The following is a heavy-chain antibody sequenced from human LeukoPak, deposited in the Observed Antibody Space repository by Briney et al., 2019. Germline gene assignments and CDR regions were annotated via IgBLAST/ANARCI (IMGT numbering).Heavy chain of an antibody. V-gene: IGHV4-39*07. J-gene: IGHJ3*02. CDR2: IYYSGST. CDR3: ARGVVVITFGAFDI. CDR1: GGSISSSSYY. D-gene: IGHD3-22*01. Sequence: SETLSLTCTVSGGSISSSSYYWGWIRQPPGKGLEWIGSIYYSGSTYYNPSLKSRVTISVDTSKNQFSLKLSSVTAADTAVYYCARGVVVITFGAFDIWGQGTMVTVSS.